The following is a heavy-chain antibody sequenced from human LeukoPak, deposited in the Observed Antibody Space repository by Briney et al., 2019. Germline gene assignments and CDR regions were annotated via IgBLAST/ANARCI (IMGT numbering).Heavy chain of an antibody. CDR3: AKAPLMITFGGVIVIPDYYYMDV. Sequence: PGGSLRVSCAASGLTFDSYVMSWVRQAPGKGLEWVSAISGSGGSTYYADSVKGRFTISRDNSKNTLYLQMNSLRAEDTAVYYCAKAPLMITFGGVIVIPDYYYMDVWGKGTTVTVSS. CDR1: GLTFDSYV. V-gene: IGHV3-23*01. D-gene: IGHD3-16*02. CDR2: ISGSGGST. J-gene: IGHJ6*03.